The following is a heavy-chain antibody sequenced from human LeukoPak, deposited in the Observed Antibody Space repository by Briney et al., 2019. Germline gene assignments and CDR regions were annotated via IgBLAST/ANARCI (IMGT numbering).Heavy chain of an antibody. CDR2: ISSSGSTI. Sequence: GGSLRLSCAASGFIINSNYMSWVRQAPGKGLEWVSYISSSGSTIYYADSVKGRFTISRDNAKNSLYLQMNSLRAEDTAVYYCAKDLGWIQFGYWGQGTLVTVSS. J-gene: IGHJ4*02. CDR1: GFIINSNY. CDR3: AKDLGWIQFGY. V-gene: IGHV3-11*01. D-gene: IGHD5-18*01.